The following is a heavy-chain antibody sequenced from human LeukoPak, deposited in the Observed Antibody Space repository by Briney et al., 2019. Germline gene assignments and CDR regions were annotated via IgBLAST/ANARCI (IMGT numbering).Heavy chain of an antibody. Sequence: GGSLRLSCAASGFTFNSYNMNWVRQAPGKGLEWVSFISSHSSYIYYADSVKGRFTISRDNAKDSLYLEMNSLRAEDTAVYYCARGGQAGTGDFWGQGTLVTVSS. CDR3: ARGGQAGTGDF. CDR2: ISSHSSYI. D-gene: IGHD3-10*01. J-gene: IGHJ4*02. V-gene: IGHV3-21*01. CDR1: GFTFNSYN.